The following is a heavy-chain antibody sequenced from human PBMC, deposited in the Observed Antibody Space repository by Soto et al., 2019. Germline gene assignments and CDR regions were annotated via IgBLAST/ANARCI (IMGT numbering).Heavy chain of an antibody. CDR2: IYHTGST. CDR3: ARGAMGEKWTFRY. V-gene: IGHV4-59*01. Sequence: SETLSLTCTVSGGSISTYYWTWIRKPPGKGLEWIGYIYHTGSTYYNPSLKSRVTMSVDTSKDQFSLNLRSVTAADTAVYYCARGAMGEKWTFRYWGRGTLVTVSS. D-gene: IGHD3-16*01. J-gene: IGHJ4*02. CDR1: GGSISTYY.